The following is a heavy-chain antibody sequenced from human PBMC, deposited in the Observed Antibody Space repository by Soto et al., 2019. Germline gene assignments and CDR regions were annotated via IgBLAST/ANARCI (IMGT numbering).Heavy chain of an antibody. J-gene: IGHJ3*02. CDR1: VATSVVVITP. Sequence: PSETLSSPALSLVATSVVVITPGAGSGSHQGKGLEWIGFIYNSGSTYYNSSLKSRVTISADRSKNHFFLNLTSVTAADTAVYYCATYRKFFQIWGQGTKVTVSS. V-gene: IGHV4-30-2*01. CDR2: IYNSGST. CDR3: ATYRKFFQI.